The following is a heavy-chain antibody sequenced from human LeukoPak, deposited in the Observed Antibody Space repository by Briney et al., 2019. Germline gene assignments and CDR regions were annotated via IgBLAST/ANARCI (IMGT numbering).Heavy chain of an antibody. J-gene: IGHJ6*02. D-gene: IGHD3-16*01. CDR3: AKDIKSVPHYVRGNYYYYGMDV. Sequence: GRSLRLSCAASGFTFDDYAMHWVRQAPGKGLEWVSGISWNSGSIGYADSVKGRFTISRDNAKNSLYLQMNSLRAEDTALYYCAKDIKSVPHYVRGNYYYYGMDVWGQGTTVTVSS. CDR1: GFTFDDYA. CDR2: ISWNSGSI. V-gene: IGHV3-9*01.